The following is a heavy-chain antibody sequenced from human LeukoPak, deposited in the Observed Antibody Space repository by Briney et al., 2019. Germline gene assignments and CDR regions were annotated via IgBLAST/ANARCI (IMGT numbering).Heavy chain of an antibody. CDR1: GYTFTGYD. J-gene: IGHJ4*02. D-gene: IGHD3-3*01. V-gene: IGHV1-2*02. Sequence: ASVKVSCKASGYTFTGYDMHWVRQSPGQGLEWMGWINPNSGGTTYAQKLHGRFTMTRDTSISTAYMELSRLRSDDTAVYYCARGSYDFWSGYSPSYWGQGTLVTVSS. CDR2: INPNSGGT. CDR3: ARGSYDFWSGYSPSY.